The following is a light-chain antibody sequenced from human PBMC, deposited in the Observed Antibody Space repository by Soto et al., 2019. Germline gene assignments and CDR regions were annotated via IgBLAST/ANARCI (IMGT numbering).Light chain of an antibody. CDR1: QSISYW. V-gene: IGKV1-5*03. Sequence: DIQMTQSPSTLSAAEGDRVTITCRASQSISYWLAWYQQKPGKAPNLLIYKASSLESGVPSRFSGSGSGTEFTLTISSLQPDDFATYYCQQYNNYWTFGQGTKVEIK. CDR2: KAS. J-gene: IGKJ1*01. CDR3: QQYNNYWT.